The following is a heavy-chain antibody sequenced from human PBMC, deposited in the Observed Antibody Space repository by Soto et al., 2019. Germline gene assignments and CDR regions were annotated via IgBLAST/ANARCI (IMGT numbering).Heavy chain of an antibody. V-gene: IGHV1-3*01. CDR3: ARVRPRGWGLDTIPSHFDY. Sequence: ASVKVSCKASGYTFTSYAMHWVRQAPGQRLEWMGWINAGNGNTKYSQKFQGRVTITRDTSASTAYMELSSLRSEDTAVYYCARVRPRGWGLDTIPSHFDYWGQGTLVTVSS. CDR2: INAGNGNT. J-gene: IGHJ4*02. CDR1: GYTFTSYA. D-gene: IGHD5-18*01.